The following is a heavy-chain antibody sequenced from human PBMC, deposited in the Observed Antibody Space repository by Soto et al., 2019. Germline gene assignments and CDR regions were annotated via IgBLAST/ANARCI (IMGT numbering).Heavy chain of an antibody. V-gene: IGHV4-59*13. CDR2: IYYTGAT. CDR1: GDSINNCY. CDR3: AKSRRKEPEGFTLDS. D-gene: IGHD2-15*01. Sequence: SETLSLTCAVSGDSINNCYWSWIRQPPGKGLEWIGSIYYTGATTYNASLESRVTMSVDTSKNQFSLKLKSVDAAEAAVYGCAKSRRKEPEGFTLDSWGRETLVPVS. J-gene: IGHJ4*02.